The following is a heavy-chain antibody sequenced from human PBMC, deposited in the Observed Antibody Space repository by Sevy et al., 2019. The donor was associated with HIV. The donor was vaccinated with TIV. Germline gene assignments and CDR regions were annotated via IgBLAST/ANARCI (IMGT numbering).Heavy chain of an antibody. D-gene: IGHD3-3*01. V-gene: IGHV1-18*01. CDR3: AREDDFWSGYPYSDY. Sequence: ASVKVSCKASGYTFTSYGISWVRQAPGQGLEWMGWISAYNGNTNYAQKLQGRVTMTTDTSTSTAYMELRSLRSDDTAVYYCAREDDFWSGYPYSDYWGQGTLVTVSS. CDR1: GYTFTSYG. J-gene: IGHJ4*02. CDR2: ISAYNGNT.